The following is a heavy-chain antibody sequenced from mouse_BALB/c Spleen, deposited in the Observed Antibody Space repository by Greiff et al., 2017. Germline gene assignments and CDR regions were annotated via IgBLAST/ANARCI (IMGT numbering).Heavy chain of an antibody. V-gene: IGHV1-80*01. J-gene: IGHJ2*01. CDR3: ARYDYDIYFDY. Sequence: QVQLKESGAELVRPGSSVKISCKASGYAFSSYWMNWVKQRPGQGLEWIGQIYPGDGDTNYNGKFKGKATLTADKSSSTAYMQLSSLTSEDSAVYFCARYDYDIYFDYWGQGTTLTVSS. CDR1: GYAFSSYW. CDR2: IYPGDGDT. D-gene: IGHD2-4*01.